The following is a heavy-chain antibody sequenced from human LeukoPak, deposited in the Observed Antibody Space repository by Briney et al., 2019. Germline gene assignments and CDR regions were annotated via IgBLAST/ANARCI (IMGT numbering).Heavy chain of an antibody. Sequence: ASVKVSCKASNYTFTSYGISWVRQAPGQGLEWMGIINPRGGSTTYAQNFQGRVTMTRDTSTSTLYMELSSLTYEDTAVYYCARKRTDGYISYYFDYWGQGTLVTVSS. CDR3: ARKRTDGYISYYFDY. V-gene: IGHV1-46*01. D-gene: IGHD5-24*01. J-gene: IGHJ4*02. CDR2: INPRGGST. CDR1: NYTFTSYG.